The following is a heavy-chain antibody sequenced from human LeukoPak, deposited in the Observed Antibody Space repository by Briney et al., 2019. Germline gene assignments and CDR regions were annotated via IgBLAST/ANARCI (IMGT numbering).Heavy chain of an antibody. Sequence: SETLSLTCAVSSDSFSSHYWTWIRQPPGKGLEWIGYISYIGSTNYNPSLKGRVTISIDRSKNQFSLKLSSVTAADTAVYYCARDLVTVTKGFDIWGQGTMVSVSS. CDR3: ARDLVTVTKGFDI. J-gene: IGHJ3*02. CDR2: ISYIGST. V-gene: IGHV4-59*11. D-gene: IGHD4-17*01. CDR1: SDSFSSHY.